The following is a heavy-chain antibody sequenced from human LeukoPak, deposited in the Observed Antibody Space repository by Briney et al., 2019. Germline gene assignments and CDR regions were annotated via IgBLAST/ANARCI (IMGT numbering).Heavy chain of an antibody. CDR2: INPNSGGT. D-gene: IGHD2-2*01. CDR3: ARGPLPSFRTGGQILDY. Sequence: GASVKVSCKASGYTFTGYYMHWVRQAPGQGLEWMGWINPNSGGTNYAQKFQGRVTMTRDTSISTAYMELSRLRSDDTAVYYCARGPLPSFRTGGQILDYWGQGTLVTVSS. CDR1: GYTFTGYY. J-gene: IGHJ4*02. V-gene: IGHV1-2*02.